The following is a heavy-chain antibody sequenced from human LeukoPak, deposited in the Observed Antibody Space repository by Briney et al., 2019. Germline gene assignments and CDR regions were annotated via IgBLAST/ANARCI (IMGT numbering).Heavy chain of an antibody. Sequence: GGSLILSCAASGFTFRSYAMSWVRQAPGKGLEWVSTISGRDSNTYYADSVTGRFTISRDNSKNTLYPQMNSLRAEDTAVYYCAKRSDYGGSGNYFDFWGQGTPVTVSS. CDR3: AKRSDYGGSGNYFDF. V-gene: IGHV3-23*01. CDR2: ISGRDSNT. J-gene: IGHJ4*02. D-gene: IGHD4-23*01. CDR1: GFTFRSYA.